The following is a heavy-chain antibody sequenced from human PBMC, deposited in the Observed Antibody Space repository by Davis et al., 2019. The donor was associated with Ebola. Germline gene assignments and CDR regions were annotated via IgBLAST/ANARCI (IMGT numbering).Heavy chain of an antibody. J-gene: IGHJ4*02. CDR1: SGSISPYS. CDR3: ARRKENYSCNGLDS. CDR2: IYYSGST. D-gene: IGHD4-23*01. Sequence: SDPLTSTCLVPSGSISPYSWNWIRQPPGPGLEWPGSIYYSGSTNYNPSLKSRVTISVDTSKNQISLKLSSVTAADTAVYYCARRKENYSCNGLDSWGQVTLVTVSS. V-gene: IGHV4-59*08.